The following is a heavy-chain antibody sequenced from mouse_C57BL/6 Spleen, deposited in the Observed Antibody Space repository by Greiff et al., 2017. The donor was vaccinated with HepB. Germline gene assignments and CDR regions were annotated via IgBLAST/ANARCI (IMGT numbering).Heavy chain of an antibody. CDR3: AEGSRAMDY. V-gene: IGHV1-59*01. CDR2: IDPSDSYT. J-gene: IGHJ4*01. Sequence: QVHVKQPGAELVRPGTSVKLSCKASGYTFTSYWMHWVKQRPGQGLEWIGVIDPSDSYTNYNQKFKGKATLTVDTSSSTAYMQLSSLTSEDSAVYYCAEGSRAMDYWGQGTSVTVSS. CDR1: GYTFTSYW.